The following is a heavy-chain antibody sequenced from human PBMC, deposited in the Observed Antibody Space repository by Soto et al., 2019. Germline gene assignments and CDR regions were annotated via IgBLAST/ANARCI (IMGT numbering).Heavy chain of an antibody. V-gene: IGHV4-34*01. Sequence: ASETLSLTCAVYGGSFSGYYWSWIRQPPGKGLEWIGEINHSGSTNYNPSLKSRVTISVDTSKNQFSLKLSSVTAADTAVYYCARTTYDFWSGYSDYWGQGTLVTVSS. D-gene: IGHD3-3*01. CDR1: GGSFSGYY. CDR3: ARTTYDFWSGYSDY. J-gene: IGHJ4*02. CDR2: INHSGST.